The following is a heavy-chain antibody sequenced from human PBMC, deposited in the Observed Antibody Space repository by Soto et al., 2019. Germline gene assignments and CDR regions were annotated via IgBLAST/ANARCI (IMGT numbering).Heavy chain of an antibody. CDR2: IIPIFGTA. D-gene: IGHD2-21*01. V-gene: IGHV1-69*05. CDR3: ARDHDRGSVIKLLYYHGLDV. J-gene: IGHJ6*02. CDR1: GGTFSSYA. Sequence: QVQLVQSGAEVKKPGSSVKVSCKAYGGTFSSYAISWVRQAPGQGLEWMGGIIPIFGTANYAQKFQGRVTNGSYGITSRAYRVVSSLRSEDTAVYYCARDHDRGSVIKLLYYHGLDVWGQGTRVTASS.